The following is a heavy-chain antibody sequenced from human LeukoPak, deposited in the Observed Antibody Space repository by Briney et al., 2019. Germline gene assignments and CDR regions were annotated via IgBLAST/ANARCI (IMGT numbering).Heavy chain of an antibody. V-gene: IGHV1-69*05. J-gene: IGHJ5*02. CDR2: IIPIFGTA. D-gene: IGHD3-22*01. CDR1: GYTFTGYY. Sequence: GASVKVSCKASGYTFTGYYMHWVRQAPGQGLEWMGGIIPIFGTANYAQKFQGRVTITTDESTSTAYMELSSLRSEDTAVYYCARDVGGYRRTSWFDPWGQGTLVTVSS. CDR3: ARDVGGYRRTSWFDP.